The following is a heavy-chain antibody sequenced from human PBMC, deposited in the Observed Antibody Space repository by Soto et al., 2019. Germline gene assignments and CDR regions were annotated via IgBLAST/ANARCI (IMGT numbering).Heavy chain of an antibody. V-gene: IGHV1-69*13. Sequence: ASVKVSCKASGGTFSSYTISWVRQAPGQGLEWMGRIIPIFGTANCAQKFQGRVTITADESTSTAYMELSSLRSEDTAVYYCARDTRRSYYYGMDVWGQGTTVTVSS. D-gene: IGHD3-16*01. J-gene: IGHJ6*02. CDR1: GGTFSSYT. CDR2: IIPIFGTA. CDR3: ARDTRRSYYYGMDV.